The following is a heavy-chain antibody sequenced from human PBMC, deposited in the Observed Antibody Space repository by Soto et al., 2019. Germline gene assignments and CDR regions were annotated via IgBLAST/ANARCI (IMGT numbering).Heavy chain of an antibody. CDR1: GASISSGY. V-gene: IGHV4-30-4*01. CDR2: IYYDGRT. CDR3: ARTGVDVSPSYFWFYFDY. D-gene: IGHD3-3*01. Sequence: QVQLQESGPGLVKPSQTLSLTCTVSGASISSGYWSWIRQSPGKGLEWIGYIYYDGRTHYNPSVRSRVIIAVDTSKNQFSLILASVTAADTAVYHCARTGVDVSPSYFWFYFDYWGQGSLVTVSS. J-gene: IGHJ4*02.